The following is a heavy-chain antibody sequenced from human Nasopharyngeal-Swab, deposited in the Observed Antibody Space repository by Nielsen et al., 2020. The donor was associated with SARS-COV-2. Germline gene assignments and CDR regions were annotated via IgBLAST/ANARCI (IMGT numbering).Heavy chain of an antibody. J-gene: IGHJ6*03. D-gene: IGHD3-10*01. CDR1: GGSISSGGYY. V-gene: IGHV4-31*03. Sequence: SETLSLTCTVSGGSISSGGYYWSWIRQHPGKGLEWIGYIYYSGSTYYNPSLKSRVTLSVDTSKNQFSLKLSSVTAADTAVYYCARERELWFGADYYYYYYMDVWGKGTTVTVSS. CDR2: IYYSGST. CDR3: ARERELWFGADYYYYYYMDV.